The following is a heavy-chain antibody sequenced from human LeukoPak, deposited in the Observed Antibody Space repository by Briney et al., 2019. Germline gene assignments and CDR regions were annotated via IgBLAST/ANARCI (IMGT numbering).Heavy chain of an antibody. CDR1: GYTFTGYY. Sequence: ASVKVSCKASGYTFTGYYMHWVRQAPGQGLEWMGWINPNSGGTNYAQKFQGRVTMTRDTSISTAYMELSRLRSDDTAVYYCARDLSEKYSIDYWGQGTLVTVSS. J-gene: IGHJ4*02. D-gene: IGHD2/OR15-2a*01. V-gene: IGHV1-2*02. CDR2: INPNSGGT. CDR3: ARDLSEKYSIDY.